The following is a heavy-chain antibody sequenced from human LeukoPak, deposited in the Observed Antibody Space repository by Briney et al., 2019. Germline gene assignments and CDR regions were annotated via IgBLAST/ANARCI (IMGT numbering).Heavy chain of an antibody. CDR1: GFTFSSHA. CDR2: ITANGGST. Sequence: GGSRRLSCAASGFTFSSHAMTWVRQTPGKGREWVSTITANGGSTYYADSVKGRFTISRDNPKHTLHLQMNGLNAEDTAIYYCAKRYCGGAACYSMDWGQGTLVTASS. D-gene: IGHD2-15*01. J-gene: IGHJ4*02. CDR3: AKRYCGGAACYSMD. V-gene: IGHV3-23*01.